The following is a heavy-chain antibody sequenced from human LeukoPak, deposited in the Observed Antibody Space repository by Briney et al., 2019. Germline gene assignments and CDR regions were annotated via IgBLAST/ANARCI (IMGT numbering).Heavy chain of an antibody. CDR3: ARDRGVPAAIFDY. J-gene: IGHJ4*02. CDR1: GFTVSSNY. V-gene: IGHV3-53*01. Sequence: PGGSLRLSCAASGFTVSSNYMSWVRQAPGKGLEWVSVIYSGGSTYYADSVKGRFTISRDNAKNSLYLQMNSLRAEDTAVYYCARDRGVPAAIFDYWGQGTLVTVSS. D-gene: IGHD2-2*01. CDR2: IYSGGST.